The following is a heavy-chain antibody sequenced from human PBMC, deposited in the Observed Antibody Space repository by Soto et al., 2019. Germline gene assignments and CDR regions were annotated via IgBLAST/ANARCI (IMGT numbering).Heavy chain of an antibody. CDR3: ARVARPGRWFDP. J-gene: IGHJ5*02. V-gene: IGHV4-30-2*01. Sequence: QLQLQESGSGLVKPSQTLSLTCAVSGGSISRGGYSWSWIRQPPGKGLEWIGYIYHSGSTYYNPSLKSRVTISVDRSNNQFSLKLSSVTAADTAVYYRARVARPGRWFDPWGQGTLVTFSS. D-gene: IGHD6-6*01. CDR2: IYHSGST. CDR1: GGSISRGGYS.